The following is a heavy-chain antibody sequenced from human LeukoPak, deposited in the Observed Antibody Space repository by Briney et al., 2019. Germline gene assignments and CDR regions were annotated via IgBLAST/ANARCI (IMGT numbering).Heavy chain of an antibody. CDR2: IYYSGST. CDR3: ASAVAAFYFDY. Sequence: PSETLSLTCTVSGGSISGSSYYWGWIRQPPGKGLEWIGSIYYSGSTYYNPSLKSRVTISVDTSKNQFSLKLSSVTAADTAVYYCASAVAAFYFDYWGQGTLVTVSS. J-gene: IGHJ4*02. CDR1: GGSISGSSYY. D-gene: IGHD6-19*01. V-gene: IGHV4-39*07.